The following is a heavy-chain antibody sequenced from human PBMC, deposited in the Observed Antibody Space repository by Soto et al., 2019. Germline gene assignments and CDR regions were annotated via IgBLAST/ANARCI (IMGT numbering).Heavy chain of an antibody. J-gene: IGHJ5*02. CDR1: GFTFSSYG. Sequence: QVQLVESGGGVVQPGRSLRLSCAASGFTFSSYGMHWVRQAPGKGLEWVAVISYDGSNKYYADSVKGRFTISRDNSKNTLYLQMNSLRAEDTAVYYCAKDQQLVRGWFDPWGQGTLVTVSS. CDR3: AKDQQLVRGWFDP. CDR2: ISYDGSNK. V-gene: IGHV3-30*18. D-gene: IGHD6-13*01.